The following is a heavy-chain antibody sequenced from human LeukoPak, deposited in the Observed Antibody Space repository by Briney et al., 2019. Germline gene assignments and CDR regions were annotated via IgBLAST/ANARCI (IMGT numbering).Heavy chain of an antibody. CDR1: GFTFSDYS. J-gene: IGHJ3*01. CDR2: ISSSSSTI. D-gene: IGHD3-16*01. CDR3: VRVGGAFDL. V-gene: IGHV3-48*01. Sequence: GGSLRLSCAASGFTFSDYSMNWVRQAPGKGLEWISYISSSSSTIYCADSVKGRFTTSRDNAKKSLYMQMNSLRAEDTAVYYCVRVGGAFDLWGQGTRVSVSS.